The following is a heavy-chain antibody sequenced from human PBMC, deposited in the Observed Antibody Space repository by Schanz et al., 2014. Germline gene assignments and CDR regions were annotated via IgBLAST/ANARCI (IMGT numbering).Heavy chain of an antibody. J-gene: IGHJ4*02. CDR3: AKVAPAATYLDS. Sequence: EVHLVESGGGLVQPGGSLRLSCAASGFTVSSNYMSWVPQAPGKGLEWVSSISSSSMYIYQADSMRGRFTISRDNAKNSLYLQMNSLTAEDTAVYYCAKVAPAATYLDSWGLGTLVTVSS. V-gene: IGHV3-21*04. CDR1: GFTVSSNY. CDR2: ISSSSMYI. D-gene: IGHD2-2*01.